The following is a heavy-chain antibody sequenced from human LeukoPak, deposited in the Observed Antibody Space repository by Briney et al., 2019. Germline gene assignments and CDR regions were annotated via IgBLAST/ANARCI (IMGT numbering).Heavy chain of an antibody. J-gene: IGHJ4*02. CDR3: VRLSGGWYGGFDY. CDR1: GGSISSGGYY. CDR2: IYYSGST. Sequence: PSETLSLTCTVSGGSISSGGYYWSWIRQHPGKGLEWIGYIYYSGSTYYNPSLKSRVTISVDTSKNQFSLKLSSVTAADTAVYYCVRLSGGWYGGFDYWGQGTLVTVSS. D-gene: IGHD6-19*01. V-gene: IGHV4-31*03.